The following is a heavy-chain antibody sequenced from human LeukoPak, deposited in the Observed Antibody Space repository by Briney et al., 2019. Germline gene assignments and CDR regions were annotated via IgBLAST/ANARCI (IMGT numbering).Heavy chain of an antibody. Sequence: GGSLRLSCAASGFTFSSYSMNWVRQAPGKGLEWVSSISSSSSYIYYADSVKGRFTISRDNAKNSLYLQMNSLRAEDTAVYYCARDFGSCYSIDYWGQGTLVTVSS. CDR2: ISSSSSYI. V-gene: IGHV3-21*01. CDR1: GFTFSSYS. CDR3: ARDFGSCYSIDY. D-gene: IGHD2-15*01. J-gene: IGHJ4*02.